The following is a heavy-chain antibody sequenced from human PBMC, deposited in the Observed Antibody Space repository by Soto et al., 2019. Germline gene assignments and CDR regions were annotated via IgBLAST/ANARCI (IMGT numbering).Heavy chain of an antibody. V-gene: IGHV4-31*03. J-gene: IGHJ5*02. CDR3: ARLRIATNNYKWFDP. D-gene: IGHD2-21*01. Sequence: PSETLSLNCTVSGGSIRSADYYWTWILHVPGKGLEWIGHIYVTGAVDYNPSLRDRITISQDTSERQFSLNLRLVTAADTAVYYCARLRIATNNYKWFDPWGQGNLVTGSS. CDR1: GGSIRSADYY. CDR2: IYVTGAV.